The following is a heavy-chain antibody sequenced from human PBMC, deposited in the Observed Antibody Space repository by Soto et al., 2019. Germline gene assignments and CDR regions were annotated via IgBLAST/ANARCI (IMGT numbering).Heavy chain of an antibody. CDR2: ISGSGGST. J-gene: IGHJ4*02. D-gene: IGHD3-3*01. CDR1: GFTFSSYA. V-gene: IGHV3-23*01. Sequence: PGGSLRLSCAASGFTFSSYAMSWVRQAPGKGLEWVSAISGSGGSTYYADSVKGRFTISRDNSKNTLYLQMNSLRAGDTAVYYCAKYSYDFWSQFDYWGQGTLVTVSS. CDR3: AKYSYDFWSQFDY.